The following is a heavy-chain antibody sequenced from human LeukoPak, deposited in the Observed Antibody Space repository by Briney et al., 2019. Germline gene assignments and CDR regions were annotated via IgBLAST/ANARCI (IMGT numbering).Heavy chain of an antibody. V-gene: IGHV3-9*01. CDR3: AKEGGYCSGGSCYLLRLRQPFDY. D-gene: IGHD2-15*01. Sequence: GRSLRLSCAASGFTFDDYAMHWVRQAPGKGLEWVSGISWNSGSIGYADSVKGRFTISRDNAKNSLYLQMNSLRAEDTALYYCAKEGGYCSGGSCYLLRLRQPFDYWGQGTLVTVSS. CDR1: GFTFDDYA. J-gene: IGHJ4*02. CDR2: ISWNSGSI.